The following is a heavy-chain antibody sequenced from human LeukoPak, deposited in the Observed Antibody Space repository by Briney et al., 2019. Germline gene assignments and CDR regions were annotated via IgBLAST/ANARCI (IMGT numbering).Heavy chain of an antibody. V-gene: IGHV1-8*01. CDR2: MNPNSGNT. Sequence: ASVKVSCKASGYTFTSYDINWVRQATGQGLEWMGWMNPNSGNTGYAQKFQGRVTMTRDTSTSTVYMELSSLRSEDTAVYYCARARGRYYDSSGCLPAGYWGQGTLVTVSS. D-gene: IGHD3-22*01. CDR1: GYTFTSYD. CDR3: ARARGRYYDSSGCLPAGY. J-gene: IGHJ4*02.